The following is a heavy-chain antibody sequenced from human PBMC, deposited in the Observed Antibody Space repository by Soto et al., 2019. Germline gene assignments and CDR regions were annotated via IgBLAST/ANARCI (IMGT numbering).Heavy chain of an antibody. D-gene: IGHD5-18*01. CDR3: ARGGRGYSSAPRYYFDY. J-gene: IGHJ4*02. V-gene: IGHV1-69*01. CDR1: GGSFSSNP. CDR2: IIPIFATV. Sequence: QVQLVQSGSEVQKPGSSVKVSCKASGGSFSSNPISWVRQAPGQGLEWMAGIIPIFATVHYAQKFQGRVTITADESTCTAYMELTSLRSENTAVYFCARGGRGYSSAPRYYFDYWGQGTLVTVS.